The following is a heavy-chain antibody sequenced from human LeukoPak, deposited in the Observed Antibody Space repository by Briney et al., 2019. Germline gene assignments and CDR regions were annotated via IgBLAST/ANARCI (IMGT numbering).Heavy chain of an antibody. CDR3: ARARNIAAAGTYAFDI. CDR2: IYYSGST. CDR1: GGSISSYY. D-gene: IGHD6-13*01. Sequence: SETLSLTCTVSGGSISSYYWSWIRQPPGKGLEWIGYIYYSGSTNYNPSLKSRVTTSVDTSKNQFSLKLRTVTAADTAVYYCARARNIAAAGTYAFDIWGQGTMVTVSS. J-gene: IGHJ3*02. V-gene: IGHV4-59*01.